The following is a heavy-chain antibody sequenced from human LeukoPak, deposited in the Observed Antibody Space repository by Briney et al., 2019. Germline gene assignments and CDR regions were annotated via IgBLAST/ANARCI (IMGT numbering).Heavy chain of an antibody. D-gene: IGHD3-10*01. Sequence: PGGSLRLSCAASGFTVSSNYMSWVRQAPGKGLEWVSVIYSGGSTYYADSVKGRFTISRDNSKNTLYLQMNRLRADDTAVYYCVRLVRGVYYFDYWGQGTLVTVSS. CDR1: GFTVSSNY. CDR2: IYSGGST. J-gene: IGHJ4*02. V-gene: IGHV3-53*01. CDR3: VRLVRGVYYFDY.